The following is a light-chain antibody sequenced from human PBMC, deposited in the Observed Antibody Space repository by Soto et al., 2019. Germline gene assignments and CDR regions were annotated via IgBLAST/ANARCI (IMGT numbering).Light chain of an antibody. V-gene: IGLV1-40*01. CDR1: SSNFGAGHD. CDR2: SDF. Sequence: QSVLTQPPSVSGAPGQTVTISCTGSSSNFGAGHDVNWYQQLPGSAPKLVIYSDFKRPSGVPARFSGSRSGTSASLAITGLQPEDEASYYCQAYHNSVRGWVFGGGTMLTVL. J-gene: IGLJ3*02. CDR3: QAYHNSVRGWV.